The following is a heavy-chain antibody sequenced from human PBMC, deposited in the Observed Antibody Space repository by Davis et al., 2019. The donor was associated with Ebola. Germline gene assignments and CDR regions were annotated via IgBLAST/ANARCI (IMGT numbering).Heavy chain of an antibody. CDR2: LYYTGSP. CDR3: ARNTSGFGYFDF. Sequence: PGGSLRLSCAASGFTFNSYGMSWIRQAPGKGLEWIGTLYYTGSPYYNPALKSRLFMSVDTSKNQFSLELTSVTAADTAMYYCARNTSGFGYFDFWGQGILITVSS. V-gene: IGHV4-59*04. D-gene: IGHD6-19*01. CDR1: GFTFNSYG. J-gene: IGHJ4*02.